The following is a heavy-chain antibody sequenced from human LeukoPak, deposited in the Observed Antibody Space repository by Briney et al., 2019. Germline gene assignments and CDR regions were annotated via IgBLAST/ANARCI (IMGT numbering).Heavy chain of an antibody. CDR3: ARLPQTFYDSYYMDV. CDR2: IYYSGST. CDR1: GGSISSSSYY. V-gene: IGHV4-39*01. J-gene: IGHJ6*03. Sequence: SETLSLTCTVSGGSISSSSYYWGWIRQPPGKGLEWIGSIYYSGSTYYNPSLKSRVTISVDTSKNQFSLKLSSVTAADAAVYYCARLPQTFYDSYYMDVWGKGTTVTVSS.